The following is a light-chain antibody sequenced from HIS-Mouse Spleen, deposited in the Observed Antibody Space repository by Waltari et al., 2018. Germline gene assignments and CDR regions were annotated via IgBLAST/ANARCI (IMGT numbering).Light chain of an antibody. CDR2: KVS. Sequence: DVVMTQSPLSPPVTLGQPASISCRSSQSLVHSDGNTYLNWFQQRPGQSPRRLIYKVSNRDAGVPDRLSGSGSGTDFTLKISRVEAEDVGVYYCMQGTHWPFTFGPGTKVDIK. V-gene: IGKV2-30*02. CDR1: QSLVHSDGNTY. J-gene: IGKJ3*01. CDR3: MQGTHWPFT.